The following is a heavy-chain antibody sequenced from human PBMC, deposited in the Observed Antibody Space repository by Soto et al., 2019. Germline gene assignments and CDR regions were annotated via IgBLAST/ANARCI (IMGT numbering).Heavy chain of an antibody. D-gene: IGHD5-12*01. CDR1: GFTFSSNW. CDR2: INSDGTST. CDR3: TSPSGYSGYGFDY. V-gene: IGHV3-74*01. J-gene: IGHJ4*02. Sequence: GGSLRLSCAASGFTFSSNWMHWVRQAPGKGLVWVSRINSDGTSTTYADSVKGRFTISRDNAKNTLYLQMNSLRAEDTAVYYCTSPSGYSGYGFDYWGQGTLVTVSS.